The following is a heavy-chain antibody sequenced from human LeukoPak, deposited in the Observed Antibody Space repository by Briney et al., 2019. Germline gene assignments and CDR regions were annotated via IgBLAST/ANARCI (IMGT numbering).Heavy chain of an antibody. CDR3: ARGGSGRHYSYYYYMDV. CDR2: IYYSGST. J-gene: IGHJ6*03. V-gene: IGHV4-39*01. CDR1: GGSISSSSYY. Sequence: SETLSLTCTVSGGSISSSSYYWGWIRQPPGKGLEWIGSIYYSGSTYYNPSLKSRVTISVDTSKNQFSLKLSSVTAADTAVYYCARGGSGRHYSYYYYMDVWGKGTTVTISS. D-gene: IGHD3-10*01.